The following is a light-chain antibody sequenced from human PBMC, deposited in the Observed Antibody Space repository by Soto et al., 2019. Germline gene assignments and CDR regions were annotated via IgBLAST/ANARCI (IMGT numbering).Light chain of an antibody. CDR2: DAS. V-gene: IGKV3-11*01. J-gene: IGKJ1*01. CDR3: QQCNKWPRT. CDR1: QSVSSY. Sequence: DIVLTQSPATLSLSPGERATLSCRASQSVSSYLAWYQQKPGQAPRLLIYDASNRATGIPARFSGSGSGTDFTLTISSLEPEDFAVYYCQQCNKWPRTFGQGTNVEI.